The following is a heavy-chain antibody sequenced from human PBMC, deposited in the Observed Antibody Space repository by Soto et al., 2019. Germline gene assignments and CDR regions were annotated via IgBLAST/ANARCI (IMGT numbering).Heavy chain of an antibody. CDR2: ISSSSSYI. CDR3: ARRWGVVATPSFDY. Sequence: EVQLVESGGGLVKPGGSLRLSCAASGFTFSSYSMNWVRQAPGKGLEWVSSISSSSSYIYYADSVKGRFTISRDNAKNSLYLQMNSLRAEDTAVYYCARRWGVVATPSFDYWGQGTLVTVSS. V-gene: IGHV3-21*01. J-gene: IGHJ4*02. CDR1: GFTFSSYS. D-gene: IGHD1-26*01.